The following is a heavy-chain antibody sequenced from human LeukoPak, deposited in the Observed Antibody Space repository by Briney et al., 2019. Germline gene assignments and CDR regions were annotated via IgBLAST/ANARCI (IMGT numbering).Heavy chain of an antibody. J-gene: IGHJ4*02. CDR3: ARADFWSGHGAPFDY. V-gene: IGHV3-15*01. CDR2: IKSKTDGGTT. Sequence: PGGSLRLSCAASGFTFSNAWMSWVRQAPGKGLEWVGRIKSKTDGGTTDYAAPVKGRFTISRDDSKNTLYLQMNSLKTEDTAVYYCARADFWSGHGAPFDYWGQGTLVTVSS. D-gene: IGHD3-3*01. CDR1: GFTFSNAW.